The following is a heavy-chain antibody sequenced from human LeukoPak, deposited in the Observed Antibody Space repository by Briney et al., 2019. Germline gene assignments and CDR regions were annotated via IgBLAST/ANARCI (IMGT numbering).Heavy chain of an antibody. D-gene: IGHD5-18*01. Sequence: PGGSLRRSCAASLFTFSSYSMNWVRQAPEKGLEWVSCISSSESTLSYADSVKGRFTVSRDNAKNSLYLQMNSLRAEDTAVYYCARDNGYSYGHNWFDPWGQGTLVTVSS. CDR3: ARDNGYSYGHNWFDP. CDR1: LFTFSSYS. V-gene: IGHV3-48*01. CDR2: ISSSESTL. J-gene: IGHJ5*02.